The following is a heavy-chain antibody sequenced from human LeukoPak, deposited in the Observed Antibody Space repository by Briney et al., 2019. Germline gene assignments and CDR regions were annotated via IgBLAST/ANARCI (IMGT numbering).Heavy chain of an antibody. D-gene: IGHD5-12*01. Sequence: PSETLSLTCTVSGGSISSSSYYWGWIRQPPGKGLEWIGSIYYSGSTYYNPSLKSRVTISVDTSKNQFSLKLSSVTAADTAVYYCARGGYGNDFDYWGQGTLVTVSS. V-gene: IGHV4-39*07. CDR2: IYYSGST. CDR3: ARGGYGNDFDY. CDR1: GGSISSSSYY. J-gene: IGHJ4*02.